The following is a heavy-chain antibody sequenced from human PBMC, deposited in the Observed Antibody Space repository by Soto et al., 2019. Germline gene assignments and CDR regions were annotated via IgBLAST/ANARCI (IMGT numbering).Heavy chain of an antibody. V-gene: IGHV4-61*01. CDR1: GGSVSSGSYY. J-gene: IGHJ3*02. D-gene: IGHD2-2*02. CDR3: ARALGYCSSTSCYTEAFDI. Sequence: SETLSLTCTVSGGSVSSGSYYWSWIRQHPGKGLEWIGYIYYSGSTNYNPSLKSRVTISVDTSKNQFSLKLSSVTAADTAVYYCARALGYCSSTSCYTEAFDIWGQGTMVTVSS. CDR2: IYYSGST.